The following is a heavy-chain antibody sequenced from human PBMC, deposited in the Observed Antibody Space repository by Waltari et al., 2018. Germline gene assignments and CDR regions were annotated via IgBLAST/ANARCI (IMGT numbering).Heavy chain of an antibody. Sequence: EVQLVESGGGLVKPGGSLRLSCAGSGFILSSHGMNWVRTAPGKGLEWVSLISRSSSKICYADSVRGRFTVSRDNAKNSLYLQMNSLRVEDTAVYYCARDRDYDFWSGYWGAFDIWGQGTMVTVSS. V-gene: IGHV3-21*01. CDR2: ISRSSSKI. CDR3: ARDRDYDFWSGYWGAFDI. J-gene: IGHJ3*02. CDR1: GFILSSHG. D-gene: IGHD3-3*01.